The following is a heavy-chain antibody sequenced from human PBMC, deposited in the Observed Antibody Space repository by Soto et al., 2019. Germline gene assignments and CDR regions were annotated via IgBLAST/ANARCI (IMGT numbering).Heavy chain of an antibody. Sequence: ASVKVSCKASGYTFTGYAMHWVRQAPGQRLEWMGWINAGNGNTTYSQKFQGRVTITRDTSASTAYMELSSLRSEDTAVYYCARAVAVAADFDYWGQGTMVTVSS. J-gene: IGHJ4*02. V-gene: IGHV1-3*01. CDR2: INAGNGNT. D-gene: IGHD6-19*01. CDR1: GYTFTGYA. CDR3: ARAVAVAADFDY.